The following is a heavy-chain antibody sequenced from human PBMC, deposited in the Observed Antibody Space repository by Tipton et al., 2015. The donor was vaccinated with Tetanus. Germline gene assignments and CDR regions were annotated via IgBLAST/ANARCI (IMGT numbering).Heavy chain of an antibody. V-gene: IGHV3-11*01. CDR3: ARRGEARANWFDS. Sequence: GSLRLSCAASGFTLSDYYMSWIRQAPGKGLEWLSYISSSGATINYADSVKGRFTLSRDTAKNSLYLLMDSLRADDTAVYYCARRGEARANWFDSWGQGTLVTVSS. D-gene: IGHD2-21*01. CDR2: ISSSGATI. CDR1: GFTLSDYY. J-gene: IGHJ5*01.